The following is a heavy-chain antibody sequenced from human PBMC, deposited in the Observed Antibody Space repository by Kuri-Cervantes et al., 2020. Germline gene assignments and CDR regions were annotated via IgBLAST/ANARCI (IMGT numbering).Heavy chain of an antibody. CDR2: ISSSSSYI. D-gene: IGHD2-2*01. CDR1: GFTFSSYS. Sequence: GESLKISCAASGFTFSSYSMNWVRQAPGKGLEWVSSISSSSSYIYYADSVKGRFTISRDNAKNSLYLQMNSLRAEDTAVYYCARARYSSTSCYATWGQGTLVTVSS. J-gene: IGHJ5*02. V-gene: IGHV3-21*01. CDR3: ARARYSSTSCYAT.